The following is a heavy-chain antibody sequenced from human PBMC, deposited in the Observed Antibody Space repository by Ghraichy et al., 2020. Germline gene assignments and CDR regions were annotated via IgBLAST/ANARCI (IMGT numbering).Heavy chain of an antibody. CDR1: GGSISSGDYY. Sequence: SETLSLTCTVSGGSISSGDYYWSCIRQPPGEGLEWIGYIYYTGTTYYNPSLKSRVTISVDTSRNQFSLKLRSVTAADTAVYYCARAPRGEWAPLSGGYYFDSWGQGTLVSVSS. V-gene: IGHV4-30-4*01. CDR2: IYYTGTT. CDR3: ARAPRGEWAPLSGGYYFDS. J-gene: IGHJ4*02. D-gene: IGHD3-10*01.